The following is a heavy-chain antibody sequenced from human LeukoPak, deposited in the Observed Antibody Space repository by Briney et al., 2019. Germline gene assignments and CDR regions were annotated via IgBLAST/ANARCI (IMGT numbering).Heavy chain of an antibody. CDR3: ARIVVEDYYGMDV. D-gene: IGHD2-21*01. CDR1: GYTFTSYY. CDR2: INPSGGST. J-gene: IGHJ6*02. Sequence: ASVKVSCKASGYTFTSYYMHWVRQAPGQGLEWMGIINPSGGSTSYAQKFQGRVTMTRETSTSTVYMELSSLRSEDTAVYYCARIVVEDYYGMDVWGQGTTATVYS. V-gene: IGHV1-46*01.